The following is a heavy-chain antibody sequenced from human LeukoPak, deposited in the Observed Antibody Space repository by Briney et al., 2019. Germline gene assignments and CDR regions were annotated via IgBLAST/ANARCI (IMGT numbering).Heavy chain of an antibody. Sequence: SQTLSLTCTVSGGSISSGDYYWSWIRQPPGKGLEWIGYIYYSGSTYYNPSLKSRVTISVDTSKNQFSLKLSSVTAADTAVYYSARFGYSSSSWYFQHWGQGTLVTVSS. J-gene: IGHJ1*01. V-gene: IGHV4-30-4*01. CDR2: IYYSGST. D-gene: IGHD6-6*01. CDR1: GGSISSGDYY. CDR3: ARFGYSSSSWYFQH.